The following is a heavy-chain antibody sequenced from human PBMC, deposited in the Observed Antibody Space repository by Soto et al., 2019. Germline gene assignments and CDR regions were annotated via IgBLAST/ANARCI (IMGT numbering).Heavy chain of an antibody. CDR3: AKDAKTTVVRAYDS. J-gene: IGHJ4*02. D-gene: IGHD4-17*01. CDR2: ISSGAGGT. V-gene: IGHV3-23*01. Sequence: EVQLLESGGGLVQPGGSLRLSCVACGFSFSSYAMTWVRQAPGKGLEWVSGISSGAGGTYYADSVKGRFTISRDNSKNTMYLQMDSLRAEDTAIYYCAKDAKTTVVRAYDSWGQGALVTVSS. CDR1: GFSFSSYA.